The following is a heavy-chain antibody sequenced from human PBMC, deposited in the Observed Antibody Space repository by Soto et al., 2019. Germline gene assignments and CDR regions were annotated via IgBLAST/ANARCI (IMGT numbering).Heavy chain of an antibody. D-gene: IGHD6-19*01. CDR1: GFSLNTGGVG. CDR2: IYWDDDK. Sequence: QITLKESGPTVVKPTQTLTLTCSLSGFSLNTGGVGVGWIRQTPEKALEWLAVIYWDDDKSWNPSLRDRLTINRDASDDQVVLTATNMDPVDTGTYYCARRRGGFGGGRTTPYFDYWGQGTLVTVSS. J-gene: IGHJ4*02. CDR3: ARRRGGFGGGRTTPYFDY. V-gene: IGHV2-5*02.